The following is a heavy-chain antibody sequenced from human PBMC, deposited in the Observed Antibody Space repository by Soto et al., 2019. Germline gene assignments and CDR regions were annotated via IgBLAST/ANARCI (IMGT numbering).Heavy chain of an antibody. D-gene: IGHD6-13*01. CDR1: GYTFTGYY. J-gene: IGHJ6*02. CDR2: INPNSGGT. CDR3: ARQPAAVYGMDV. V-gene: IGHV1-2*02. Sequence: QVQLVQSGAEVKKPGASVKVSCKASGYTFTGYYMHWVRQAPGQGLEWMGWINPNSGGTNYARKFQGRVTMTRDTSISTAYMELSRLRSDDTAVYYCARQPAAVYGMDVWGQGTTVTVSS.